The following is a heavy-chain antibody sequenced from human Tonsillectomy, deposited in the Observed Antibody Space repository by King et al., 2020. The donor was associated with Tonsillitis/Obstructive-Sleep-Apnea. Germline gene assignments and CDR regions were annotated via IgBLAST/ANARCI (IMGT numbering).Heavy chain of an antibody. D-gene: IGHD3-9*01. CDR1: GFTFSDYY. CDR3: ARYAVILTGYSFDS. J-gene: IGHJ4*02. V-gene: IGHV3-11*05. CDR2: ISNTNVYT. Sequence: VQLVESGGGLVKPGGSLRLSCAASGFTFSDYYMSWIRQAPGKGLAWISYISNTNVYTNYADSVKGRFTISRDNAKNSVYLQMNSLRAEDTALYYCARYAVILTGYSFDSWGQGTLVTVSS.